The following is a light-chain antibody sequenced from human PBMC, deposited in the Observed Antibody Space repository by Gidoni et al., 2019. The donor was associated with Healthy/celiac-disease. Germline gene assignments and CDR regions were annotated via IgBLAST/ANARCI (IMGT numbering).Light chain of an antibody. V-gene: IGKV3-15*01. CDR1: QSVSSN. J-gene: IGKJ1*01. CDR3: QQYNNWPPT. Sequence: ELVLTPSPATLSVSPGEGATLSCRASQSVSSNLAWYQQKPGQAPRLLIYGASTRATGIPARFSGSGSGTEFTLTISSLQSEDFAVYYCQQYNNWPPTFGQGTKVEIK. CDR2: GAS.